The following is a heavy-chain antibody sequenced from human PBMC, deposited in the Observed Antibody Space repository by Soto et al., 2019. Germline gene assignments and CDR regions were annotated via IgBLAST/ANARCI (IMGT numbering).Heavy chain of an antibody. V-gene: IGHV3-48*02. D-gene: IGHD3-16*01. J-gene: IGHJ4*02. Sequence: EVQLVESGGDLVQPGGSLRLSCAASGFIFSSYSMNWVRQAPGKGLEWVSYISSSSTTIYYADSVKGRFTISRDNAKNLLYLKMNSLRDGDTAVYYCARDRPLGGHIYAWDYWGPGTLVTVSS. CDR2: ISSSSTTI. CDR3: ARDRPLGGHIYAWDY. CDR1: GFIFSSYS.